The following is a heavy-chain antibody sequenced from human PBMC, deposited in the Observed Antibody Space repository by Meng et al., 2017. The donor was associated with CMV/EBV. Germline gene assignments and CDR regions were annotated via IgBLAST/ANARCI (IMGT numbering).Heavy chain of an antibody. V-gene: IGHV1-18*01. CDR1: GYIFTSYG. CDR2: ISAYNGNT. CDR3: ARASAEKGVSDAFDI. Sequence: ASVKVSCKASGYIFTSYGISWVRQAPGQGLEWMGWISAYNGNTNYAQKLQGRVTMTTDTSTSTAYMELRSLRSDDTAVYYCARASAEKGVSDAFDIWGQGTMVTVSS. J-gene: IGHJ3*02.